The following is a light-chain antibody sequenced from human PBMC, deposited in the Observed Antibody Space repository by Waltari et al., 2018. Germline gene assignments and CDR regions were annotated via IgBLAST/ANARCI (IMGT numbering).Light chain of an antibody. J-gene: IGLJ3*02. CDR3: QTGGHGTWV. CDR1: SGHSSNV. CDR2: VNSDGSH. Sequence: QLVLTQSPSASASLGASVKLPCPLSSGHSSNVIAWLQQQPEKGPRYLMKVNSDGSHGKGDEIPDRFSGSSSGAERYLTISSLQSEDEADYYCQTGGHGTWVFGGGTKLTVL. V-gene: IGLV4-69*01.